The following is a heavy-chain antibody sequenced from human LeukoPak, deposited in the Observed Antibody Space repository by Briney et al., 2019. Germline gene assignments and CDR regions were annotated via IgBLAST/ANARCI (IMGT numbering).Heavy chain of an antibody. Sequence: GGSLRLSCAASGFTFSSYWMTWVRQAPGKGLEWVANIKEDGSQKYYVDSVKGRFTISRDNAKNSLYLQMNSLRVEDTAFYYCAKDNRRHYTSGPNPDSLHWGQGALVTVSS. CDR1: GFTFSSYW. V-gene: IGHV3-7*03. J-gene: IGHJ4*02. CDR3: AKDNRRHYTSGPNPDSLH. CDR2: IKEDGSQK. D-gene: IGHD6-19*01.